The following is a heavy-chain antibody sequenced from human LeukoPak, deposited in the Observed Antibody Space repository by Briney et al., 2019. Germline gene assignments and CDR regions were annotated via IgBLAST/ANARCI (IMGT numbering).Heavy chain of an antibody. Sequence: PGGSLRLSCAASEFTFSTYSMNWARQAPGEGLEWVSSISSSSSYIYYADSVKGRFTISRDNAKNSLYLQMNSLRAEDTAVYYCARGENNYGYYYFDYWGQGTLVTVSS. CDR2: ISSSSSYI. CDR1: EFTFSTYS. D-gene: IGHD5-18*01. J-gene: IGHJ4*02. CDR3: ARGENNYGYYYFDY. V-gene: IGHV3-21*01.